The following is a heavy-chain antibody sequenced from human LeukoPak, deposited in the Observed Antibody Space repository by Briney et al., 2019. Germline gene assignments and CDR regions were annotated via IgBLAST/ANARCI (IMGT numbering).Heavy chain of an antibody. D-gene: IGHD4-11*01. J-gene: IGHJ4*02. CDR3: TRDDYSNGRAFDY. Sequence: ASVKVSCKASGYTFTGYYMHWVRHAPGQGLEWMGWINPNSGGTNYAQKFQGRVTMTRDTSISTAYMELSRLRSDDTAVYYCTRDDYSNGRAFDYWGQGTLVTVSS. CDR1: GYTFTGYY. CDR2: INPNSGGT. V-gene: IGHV1-2*02.